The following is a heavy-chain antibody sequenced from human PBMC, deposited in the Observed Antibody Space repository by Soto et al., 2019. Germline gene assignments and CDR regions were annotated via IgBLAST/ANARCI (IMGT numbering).Heavy chain of an antibody. J-gene: IGHJ5*02. Sequence: PXGSLILSCAASGFDFSVYWMSLVRQAPGKGPEWVANIKFDGSEKQYVDSVKGRFTISRDNARNSVFLQMNSLRAGDTAVYYCVKDGGYCSSATCYSPRNHYFDAWGQGTLVTVSS. CDR1: GFDFSVYW. V-gene: IGHV3-7*03. CDR3: VKDGGYCSSATCYSPRNHYFDA. CDR2: IKFDGSEK. D-gene: IGHD2-2*01.